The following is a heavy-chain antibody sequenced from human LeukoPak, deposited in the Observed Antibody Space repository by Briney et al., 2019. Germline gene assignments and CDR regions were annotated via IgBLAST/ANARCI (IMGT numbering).Heavy chain of an antibody. V-gene: IGHV3-13*01. J-gene: IGHJ4*02. CDR1: GFTFSSYD. Sequence: PGGSLRLSCAASGFTFSSYDIHWVRQVTGKGLEWVSAIGIAGDTYYLDSVKGRFTISRENAKNSLYLQMNSLRVGDTAVYYCARYCSGGSCWDYWGQGTLVTVSS. CDR3: ARYCSGGSCWDY. CDR2: IGIAGDT. D-gene: IGHD2-15*01.